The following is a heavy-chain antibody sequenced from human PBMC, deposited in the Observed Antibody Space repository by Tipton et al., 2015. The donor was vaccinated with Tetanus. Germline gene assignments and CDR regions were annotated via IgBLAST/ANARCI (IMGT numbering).Heavy chain of an antibody. CDR1: GDSISGYY. CDR3: ARVEEGYCSGGTCYFAD. V-gene: IGHV4-59*01. J-gene: IGHJ4*02. Sequence: TLSLTCTVSGDSISGYYWNWIRQPPGKGLEWIGYFYYRGNTNYNPSLKKRVTISVDTSKNQFSLKLNSVTAADTAVYYCARVEEGYCSGGTCYFADWGRGTLVTVSS. CDR2: FYYRGNT. D-gene: IGHD2-15*01.